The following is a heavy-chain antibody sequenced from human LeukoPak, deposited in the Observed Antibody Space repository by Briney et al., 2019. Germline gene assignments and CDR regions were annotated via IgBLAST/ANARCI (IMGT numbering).Heavy chain of an antibody. CDR1: GGSISSYY. V-gene: IGHV4-4*07. J-gene: IGHJ4*02. CDR2: IYTSGST. CDR3: ARDHYYGSGSYYMVLFDY. Sequence: PSETLSLTCTVSGGSISSYYWSRIRQPAGKGLEWIGRIYTSGSTNYNPSLKSRVTMSVDTSKNQFSLKLSSVTAADTAVYYCARDHYYGSGSYYMVLFDYWGQGTLVTVSS. D-gene: IGHD3-10*01.